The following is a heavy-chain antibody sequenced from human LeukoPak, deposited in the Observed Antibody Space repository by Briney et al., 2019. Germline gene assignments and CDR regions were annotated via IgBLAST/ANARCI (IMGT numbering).Heavy chain of an antibody. V-gene: IGHV1-69*05. Sequence: ASVKVSCXASGGTFSSYAISWVRHAPGQGLEWMGRIIPIFGTANYAQKFQGRVTITTDESTSTAYMELSSLRSEDTAVYYCARGQTSAPVSAGTYGYYMDVWGKGTTVTVSS. CDR1: GGTFSSYA. D-gene: IGHD6-19*01. J-gene: IGHJ6*03. CDR2: IIPIFGTA. CDR3: ARGQTSAPVSAGTYGYYMDV.